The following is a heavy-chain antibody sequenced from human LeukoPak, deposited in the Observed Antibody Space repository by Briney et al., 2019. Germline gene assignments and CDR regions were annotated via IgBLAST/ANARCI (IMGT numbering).Heavy chain of an antibody. CDR3: ARVRRRIRGHYYYGMDV. V-gene: IGHV3-33*01. CDR2: IWYDGSNK. J-gene: IGHJ6*02. CDR1: GFTFSSYG. D-gene: IGHD2-21*01. Sequence: QSGGSLRLSCAASGFTFSSYGMHWVRQAPGKGLEWVAVIWYDGSNKYYADSVKGRFTISRDNSKNTLYLQMNSLRAEDTAVYYCARVRRRIRGHYYYGMDVWGQGTTVTVSS.